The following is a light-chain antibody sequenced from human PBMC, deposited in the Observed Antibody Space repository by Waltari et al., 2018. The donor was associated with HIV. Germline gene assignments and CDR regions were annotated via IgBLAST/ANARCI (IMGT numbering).Light chain of an antibody. CDR3: AAWDNALGGHVV. J-gene: IGLJ2*01. V-gene: IGLV1-47*02. CDR2: RNN. CDR1: TSSIGSNS. Sequence: QSVLTQPPSMSGTPGQRVIISCSGTTSSIGSNSVYWYQQLPGAAPKLLIYRNNEQPSGVPYLFSGSKSGTSASLAISVLRPEDEAMYFCAAWDNALGGHVVFGGGTNLTVL.